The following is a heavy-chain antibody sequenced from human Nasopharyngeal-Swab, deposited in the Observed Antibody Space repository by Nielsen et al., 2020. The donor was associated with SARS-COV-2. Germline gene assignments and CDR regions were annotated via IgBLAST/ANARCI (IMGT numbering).Heavy chain of an antibody. J-gene: IGHJ5*02. V-gene: IGHV1-69*13. CDR2: IIPIFGTA. CDR3: ARDNNDILTGYYLNWFDP. CDR1: VGTFSSYA. Sequence: SVKVSCKASVGTFSSYAISWVRQAPGQGLEWMGRIIPIFGTANYAQKFQGRVTITADESTSTAYMELSSLRSEDTAVYYCARDNNDILTGYYLNWFDPWGQGTLVTVSS. D-gene: IGHD3-9*01.